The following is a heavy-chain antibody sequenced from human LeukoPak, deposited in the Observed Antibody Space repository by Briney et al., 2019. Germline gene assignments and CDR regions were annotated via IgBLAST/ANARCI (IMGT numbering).Heavy chain of an antibody. CDR2: INHSGST. CDR3: ARVQWLDPDFYYYYYMDV. Sequence: SETLSLTCTVSGYSISSGYYWSWIRQPPGKGLEWIGEINHSGSTNYNPSLKSRVTISVDTSKNQFSLKLSSVTAADTAVYYCARVQWLDPDFYYYYYMDVWGKGTTVTVSS. D-gene: IGHD6-19*01. V-gene: IGHV4-38-2*02. CDR1: GYSISSGYY. J-gene: IGHJ6*03.